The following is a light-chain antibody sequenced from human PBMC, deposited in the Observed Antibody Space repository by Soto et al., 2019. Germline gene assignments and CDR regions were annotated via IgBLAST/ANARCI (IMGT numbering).Light chain of an antibody. Sequence: EIVMTQSPATLSVSPGERATLSCRASQSVSSNLAWYQQKPGQAPRLLIYGASTRATAIPARFSGSGSGTEFTLTISSLQYEDFAVYYCQQYNNWPPYTFGQGNQLEIK. J-gene: IGKJ2*01. CDR2: GAS. V-gene: IGKV3-15*01. CDR1: QSVSSN. CDR3: QQYNNWPPYT.